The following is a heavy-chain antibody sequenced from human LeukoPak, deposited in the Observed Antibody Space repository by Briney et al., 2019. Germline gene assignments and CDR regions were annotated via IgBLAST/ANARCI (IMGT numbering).Heavy chain of an antibody. Sequence: GASVKVSCKASGYTFTSYAMHWVRQAPGQRLEWMGWINAGNGNTKYSQKFQGRVTITRDTSASTAYMELSSLRSEDTAVYYCARDLPGRRITIFGVPINRGGITENYYYYGMDVWGQGTTVTVSS. J-gene: IGHJ6*02. CDR2: INAGNGNT. CDR3: ARDLPGRRITIFGVPINRGGITENYYYYGMDV. D-gene: IGHD3-3*01. V-gene: IGHV1-3*01. CDR1: GYTFTSYA.